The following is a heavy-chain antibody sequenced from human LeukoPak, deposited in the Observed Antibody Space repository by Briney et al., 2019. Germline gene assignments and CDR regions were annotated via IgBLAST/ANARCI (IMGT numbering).Heavy chain of an antibody. J-gene: IGHJ4*02. CDR3: AKTSSSSGE. D-gene: IGHD6-6*01. Sequence: AGGSLRLSCSTSGFTFSSYAMSWVRQAPGKGLEWVSAISDSGGKTYYANSVKGRFTISRDNSENTLYLQTTSLKAEYTAVYFCAKTSSSSGEWGQGTLVTVSS. CDR1: GFTFSSYA. CDR2: ISDSGGKT. V-gene: IGHV3-23*01.